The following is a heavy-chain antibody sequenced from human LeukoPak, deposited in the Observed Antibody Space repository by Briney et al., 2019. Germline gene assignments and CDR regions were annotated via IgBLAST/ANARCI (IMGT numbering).Heavy chain of an antibody. Sequence: PGGSLRLSCAASGFTFSSYAMSWVRQAPGKGLEWVSVISDRGGSSYYADSVKGRFTISRDKSKNTLVLQMNSLRAEDTAVYYCAKVIGSNAWCPVDYWGQGTLVTVSS. CDR1: GFTFSSYA. CDR2: ISDRGGSS. D-gene: IGHD3-16*01. CDR3: AKVIGSNAWCPVDY. V-gene: IGHV3-23*01. J-gene: IGHJ4*02.